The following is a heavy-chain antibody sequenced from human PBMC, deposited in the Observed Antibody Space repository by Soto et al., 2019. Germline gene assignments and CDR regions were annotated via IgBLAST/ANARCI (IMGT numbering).Heavy chain of an antibody. Sequence: ASVKVSCKASGYTFTSYYMHWVRQAPGQGLEWMGIINPSGGSTSYAQKFQGRVTMTRDTSTSTVYMELSSLRSEDTAAYYCARDQVARDGYNYDAFDIWGQGTMVTVSS. J-gene: IGHJ3*02. D-gene: IGHD5-12*01. CDR2: INPSGGST. CDR3: ARDQVARDGYNYDAFDI. V-gene: IGHV1-46*01. CDR1: GYTFTSYY.